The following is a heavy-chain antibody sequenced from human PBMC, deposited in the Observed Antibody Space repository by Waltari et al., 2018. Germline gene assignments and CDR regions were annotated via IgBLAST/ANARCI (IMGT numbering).Heavy chain of an antibody. Sequence: EVQLVESGGGLVQPGGSLRLSCAAAGFTFSNYWMHWVRQIPGKGLMWVSRINSDGNNIVYADSVRGRFTISKDNAKNTLYLQMNSLSAEDTAVYYCARDVDWGVGALGYWGQGTPVTVS. D-gene: IGHD1-26*01. J-gene: IGHJ4*02. CDR1: GFTFSNYW. CDR2: INSDGNNI. CDR3: ARDVDWGVGALGY. V-gene: IGHV3-74*01.